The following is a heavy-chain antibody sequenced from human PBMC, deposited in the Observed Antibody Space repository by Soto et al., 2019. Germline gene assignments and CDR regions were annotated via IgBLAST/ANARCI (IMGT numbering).Heavy chain of an antibody. J-gene: IGHJ6*02. CDR1: GGTFSSYA. D-gene: IGHD2-15*01. V-gene: IGHV1-69*13. CDR3: ARVNHVAVNGSIEYYYYYGFDV. CDR2: IIPFFGNA. Sequence: SVKVSCKACGGTFSSYAISWVRQAPGQGLEWMGGIIPFFGNANYAQKFQGRVTMTADESTSPAYMELRSLRSKYTAVDYYARVNHVAVNGSIEYYYYYGFDVWGQGTTVTVSS.